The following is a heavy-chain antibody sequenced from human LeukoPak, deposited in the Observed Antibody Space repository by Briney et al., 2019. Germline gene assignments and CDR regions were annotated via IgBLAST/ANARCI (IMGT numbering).Heavy chain of an antibody. J-gene: IGHJ4*02. D-gene: IGHD2-21*01. CDR1: GDPDTSYY. V-gene: IGHV4-59*08. CDR2: VSYDGTT. Sequence: SDPLSLPCSVSGDPDTSYYYSWLRQPPGKALVWISHVSYDGTTKYTPPLRSRVILAVDTSKNNISLSMTPVTAADTANYYCARVDFFGDGCDNHWGQGNRVPVSS. CDR3: ARVDFFGDGCDNH.